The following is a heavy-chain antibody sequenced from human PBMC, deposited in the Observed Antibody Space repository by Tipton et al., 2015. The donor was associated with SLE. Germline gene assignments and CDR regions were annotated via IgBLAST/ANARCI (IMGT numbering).Heavy chain of an antibody. Sequence: AVSGFTFSSYSMNWVRQAPGKGLEWVSSISSSSSYIYYADSVKGRFTISRDNSKNTLYLQMNSLRAEDTAVYYCARVSSGWYYFDYWGQGTLVTVSS. CDR3: ARVSSGWYYFDY. J-gene: IGHJ4*02. CDR1: GFTFSSYS. D-gene: IGHD6-19*01. V-gene: IGHV3-21*01. CDR2: ISSSSSYI.